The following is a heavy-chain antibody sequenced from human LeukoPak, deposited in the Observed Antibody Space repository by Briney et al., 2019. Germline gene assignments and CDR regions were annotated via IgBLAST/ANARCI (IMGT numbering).Heavy chain of an antibody. CDR3: ARGRTTGEFDY. D-gene: IGHD4-11*01. V-gene: IGHV1-69*05. J-gene: IGHJ4*02. CDR2: INPIFHTP. Sequence: SVKVSCKASGGTYSSHAISWVRQAPGQGLEWMGGINPIFHTPTYAKKFQGRLTITKDESMSTASMDLSSLISDDTAVYCARGRTTGEFDYWGQGTLVSVSS. CDR1: GGTYSSHA.